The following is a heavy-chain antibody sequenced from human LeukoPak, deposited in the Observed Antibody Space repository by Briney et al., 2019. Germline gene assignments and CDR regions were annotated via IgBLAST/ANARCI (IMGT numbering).Heavy chain of an antibody. CDR3: ARDHNSGYLDY. V-gene: IGHV3-33*01. J-gene: IGHJ4*02. D-gene: IGHD3-22*01. Sequence: PGGSLRLSCATSGFTFSIYGMHWVRQAPGKGLEWVAVIWHDGSNQYYADSVKGRFTISRENSRNTLYLQMNSLRAEDTAVYYCARDHNSGYLDYWGQGTLVTVSS. CDR1: GFTFSIYG. CDR2: IWHDGSNQ.